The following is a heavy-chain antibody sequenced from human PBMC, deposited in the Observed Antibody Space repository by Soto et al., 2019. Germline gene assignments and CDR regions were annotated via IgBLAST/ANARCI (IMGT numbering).Heavy chain of an antibody. CDR2: ISSSSSTI. J-gene: IGHJ3*02. V-gene: IGHV3-48*01. Sequence: EVQLVESVGGLVQPGGSLRLSCAASGFTFSSYSMNWVRQAPGKGLEWVSYISSSSSTIYYADSVKGRFTISRDNAKNSLYMQMNSLRAEDTAVYYCARDPSKYSSGWYDAFDIWGQGTMVTVSS. CDR3: ARDPSKYSSGWYDAFDI. CDR1: GFTFSSYS. D-gene: IGHD6-19*01.